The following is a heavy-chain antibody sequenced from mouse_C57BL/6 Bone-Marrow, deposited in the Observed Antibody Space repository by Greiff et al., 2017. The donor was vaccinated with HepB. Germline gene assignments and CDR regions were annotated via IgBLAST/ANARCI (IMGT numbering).Heavy chain of an antibody. Sequence: VQLQQSGPELVKPGASVKIPCKASGYTFTDYNMDWVKQSHGKSLEWIGDINPNNGGTIYNQKFKGKATLTVDKSSSTAYMELRSLTSEDTAVYYCARREGSTMVTTGYYFDYWGQGTTLTVSS. CDR3: ARREGSTMVTTGYYFDY. V-gene: IGHV1-18*01. D-gene: IGHD2-2*01. CDR2: INPNNGGT. CDR1: GYTFTDYN. J-gene: IGHJ2*01.